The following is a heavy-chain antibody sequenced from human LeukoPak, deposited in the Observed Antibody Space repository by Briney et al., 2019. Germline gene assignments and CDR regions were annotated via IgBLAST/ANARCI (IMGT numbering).Heavy chain of an antibody. D-gene: IGHD1-14*01. CDR2: ISAYNGNT. J-gene: IGHJ4*02. Sequence: ASVKISCKASGGTFTSYGFTWVRQAPGQGLEWMGWISAYNGNTKYAQQLQGRVTMTTDTSTTTTYIELRSLRSDDTAVYYCARERSISVPTGDLAYWGQGTLVTVSS. CDR3: ARERSISVPTGDLAY. CDR1: GGTFTSYG. V-gene: IGHV1-18*01.